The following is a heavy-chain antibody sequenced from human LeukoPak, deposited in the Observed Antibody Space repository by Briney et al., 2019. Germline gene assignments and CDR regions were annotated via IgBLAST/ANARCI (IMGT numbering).Heavy chain of an antibody. CDR3: ARLLGEEQVDTAMVTLGDSIDISNYFDY. CDR2: MYYRGST. CDR1: GGSISSSSHY. V-gene: IGHV4-39*07. D-gene: IGHD5-18*01. J-gene: IGHJ4*02. Sequence: SETLSLTCTVSGGSISSSSHYWGWIRQPPGKGLEWIGSMYYRGSTYHNPSLKSRVTISIDTSKNQFSLKLSSVTAADTAVYYCARLLGEEQVDTAMVTLGDSIDISNYFDYWGQGTLVTVSS.